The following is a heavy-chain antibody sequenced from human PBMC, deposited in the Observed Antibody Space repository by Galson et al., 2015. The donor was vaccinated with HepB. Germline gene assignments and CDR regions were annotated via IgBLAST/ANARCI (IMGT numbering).Heavy chain of an antibody. CDR1: GFIFSDYH. D-gene: IGHD5-18*01. Sequence: SLRLSCAASGFIFSDYHMSWIRQAPGKGLEWISYISSSGRMKYYADSVKGRFTISRDNAKNSLYLQMDTLRAEDTAVYYCAKEGGFSYDERSNYYYGMDVWGQGTTVTVSS. CDR3: AKEGGFSYDERSNYYYGMDV. J-gene: IGHJ6*02. CDR2: ISSSGRMK. V-gene: IGHV3-11*01.